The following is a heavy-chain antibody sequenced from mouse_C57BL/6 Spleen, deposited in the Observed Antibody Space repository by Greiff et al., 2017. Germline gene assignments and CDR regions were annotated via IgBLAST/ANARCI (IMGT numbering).Heavy chain of an antibody. CDR2: IWWDDDK. D-gene: IGHD1-1*01. Sequence: QVTLKVSGPGILQPSQTLSLTCSFSGFSLSTFGMGVGWIRQPSGKGLEWLAHIWWDDDKYYNPALKSRLTISKDTSKNQVFLKIANVDTADTATYYCARIARYYGSSYGYFDVWGTGTTVTVSS. CDR1: GFSLSTFGMG. V-gene: IGHV8-8*01. CDR3: ARIARYYGSSYGYFDV. J-gene: IGHJ1*03.